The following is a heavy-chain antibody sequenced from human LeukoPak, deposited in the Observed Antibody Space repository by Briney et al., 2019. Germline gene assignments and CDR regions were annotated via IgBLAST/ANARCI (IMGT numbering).Heavy chain of an antibody. CDR3: ARHATRYYYGSGSYSNCFDP. CDR2: IYPGDSDT. J-gene: IGHJ5*02. V-gene: IGHV5-51*01. D-gene: IGHD3-10*01. CDR1: GYTFTMNW. Sequence: GESLKISCKASGYTFTMNWIGWVRQMPGKGLEWMGIIYPGDSDTKYSPSFQGQVTISADKSISTAYLQWSSLKASDTAMYYCARHATRYYYGSGSYSNCFDPWGQGTLVTVSS.